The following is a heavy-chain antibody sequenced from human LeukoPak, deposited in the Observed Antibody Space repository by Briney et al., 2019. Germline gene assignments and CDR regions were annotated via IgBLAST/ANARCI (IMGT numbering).Heavy chain of an antibody. CDR3: ASRRDGYKGVLDY. CDR2: ISSSSSYI. V-gene: IGHV3-21*04. D-gene: IGHD5-24*01. CDR1: GFTFSSYS. Sequence: GGSLRLSCAASGFTFSSYSMNWVRQAPGKGLEWVSSISSSSSYIYYADSVKGRFTISRDNSKNTLYLQMNSLRAEDTAIYFCASRRDGYKGVLDYWGQGTLVTVSS. J-gene: IGHJ4*02.